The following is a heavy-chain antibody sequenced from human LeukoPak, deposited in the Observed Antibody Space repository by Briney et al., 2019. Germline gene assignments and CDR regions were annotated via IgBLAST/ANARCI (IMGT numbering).Heavy chain of an antibody. V-gene: IGHV3-66*01. D-gene: IGHD3-10*01. J-gene: IGHJ4*02. CDR1: GFTVSSNY. CDR3: ARDLGGSGSFGY. Sequence: GGSLRLSCAASGFTVSSNYMSWVRQAPGKGLEWVSVIYSGGSTCYADSVKGRFTISRDNSKNTLYLQMNSLRAGDTAVYYCARDLGGSGSFGYWGQGTLVTVSS. CDR2: IYSGGST.